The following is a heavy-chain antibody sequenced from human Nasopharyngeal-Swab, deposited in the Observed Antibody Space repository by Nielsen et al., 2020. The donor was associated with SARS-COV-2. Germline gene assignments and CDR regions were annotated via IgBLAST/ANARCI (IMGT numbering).Heavy chain of an antibody. Sequence: GSLRLSCTVSSGSISRYYWSWIRQPAGKGLEWIWRIYTSGSTNYNPSLKSRVTMSVDTSKNQFSLKLSSVTAADTAVYYCARDYDYYDSSGNSNWFDPWGQGTLVTVSS. CDR2: IYTSGST. D-gene: IGHD3-22*01. V-gene: IGHV4-4*07. CDR1: SGSISRYY. J-gene: IGHJ5*02. CDR3: ARDYDYYDSSGNSNWFDP.